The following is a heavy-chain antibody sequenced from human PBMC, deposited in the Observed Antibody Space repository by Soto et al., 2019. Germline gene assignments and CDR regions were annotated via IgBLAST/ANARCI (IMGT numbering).Heavy chain of an antibody. CDR1: GGSMTTGSYF. J-gene: IGHJ4*02. CDR2: VFCSGSI. CDR3: ARARNRYFDY. Sequence: QVQLQESGPGLVRPSESLSLTCNVSGGSMTTGSYFWSWIRQPPGKGLEWIGYVFCSGSINYSPSFKSRVHISIDTSKNQFSLMLKSVTAADTAVYFCARARNRYFDYWGQGALVTVSS. D-gene: IGHD1-1*01. V-gene: IGHV4-61*01.